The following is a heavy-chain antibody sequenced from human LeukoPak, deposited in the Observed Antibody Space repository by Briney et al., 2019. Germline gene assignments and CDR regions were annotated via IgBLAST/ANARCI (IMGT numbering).Heavy chain of an antibody. CDR1: GFTFSSYA. J-gene: IGHJ6*02. D-gene: IGHD3-10*01. Sequence: GGSLRLSCAASGFTFSSYAMHWVRQAPGKGLEWVAVISYDGSNKYYADSVKGRFTISRDNSKNTLYLQMNSLRAEDTAVYYCARVEGVGRYGMDVWGQGTTVTVSS. V-gene: IGHV3-30-3*01. CDR2: ISYDGSNK. CDR3: ARVEGVGRYGMDV.